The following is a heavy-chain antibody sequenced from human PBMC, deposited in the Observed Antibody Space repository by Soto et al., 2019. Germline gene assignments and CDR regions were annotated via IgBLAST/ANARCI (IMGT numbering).Heavy chain of an antibody. Sequence: QVQLVQSGAEVKKPGSSVKVSCKASGGTFSSYAISWVRQAPGQGLEWMGGIIPIFGTANYAQKFQGRVTLTADESTSTAYMELSSLRSEDTAVYYCATLITIFGVVIPVDGMDVWGQGTTVTVSS. CDR2: IIPIFGTA. D-gene: IGHD3-3*01. V-gene: IGHV1-69*01. CDR1: GGTFSSYA. CDR3: ATLITIFGVVIPVDGMDV. J-gene: IGHJ6*02.